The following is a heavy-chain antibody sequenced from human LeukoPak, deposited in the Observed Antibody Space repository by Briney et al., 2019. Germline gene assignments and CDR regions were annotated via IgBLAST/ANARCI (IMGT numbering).Heavy chain of an antibody. V-gene: IGHV3-21*01. D-gene: IGHD3-22*01. J-gene: IGHJ4*02. CDR3: ARRGYSDSSGYGY. CDR1: GFTFSSYS. Sequence: GGSLRLSCAASGFTFSSYSMNWVRQAPGKGLEWVSSISGDSTDIYYADSLMGRSTISRDNAKNSLYLQINSLRAENTAIYYCARRGYSDSSGYGYWGQGTLVTVSS. CDR2: ISGDSTDI.